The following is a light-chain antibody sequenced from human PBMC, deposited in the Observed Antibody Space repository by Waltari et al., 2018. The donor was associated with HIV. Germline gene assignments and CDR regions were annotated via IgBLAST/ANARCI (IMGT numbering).Light chain of an antibody. CDR2: EVT. Sequence: TISCTGTNSDVGAYDYVSWYQQYPGKAPKLLIYEVTIRSPGISYRFSGSKSGNTASMTISGLQPEDEAHYYCSSYAATTTILFGGGTRLTVL. CDR1: NSDVGAYDY. V-gene: IGLV2-14*01. J-gene: IGLJ3*02. CDR3: SSYAATTTIL.